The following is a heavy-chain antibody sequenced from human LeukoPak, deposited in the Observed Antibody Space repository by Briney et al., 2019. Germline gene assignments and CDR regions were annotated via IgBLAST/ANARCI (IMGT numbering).Heavy chain of an antibody. CDR1: GFTVSSNY. CDR3: ARSNDAFDI. J-gene: IGHJ3*02. Sequence: PGGSLRLSCAASGFTVSSNYMNWVRQALGKGLEWVSIIYSGGSTFYADSVKGRFTISRDNSKNTLFLQMNSLRAEDTAVYYCARSNDAFDIWGQGTMVTVSS. D-gene: IGHD5/OR15-5a*01. V-gene: IGHV3-53*01. CDR2: IYSGGST.